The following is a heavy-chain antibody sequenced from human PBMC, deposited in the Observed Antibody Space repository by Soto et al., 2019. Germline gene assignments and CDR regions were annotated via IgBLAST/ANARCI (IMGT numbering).Heavy chain of an antibody. Sequence: ASVKVSCKASGYTFTSYYMHWVRQAPGQGLEWKGIINPSGGSTSYAQKFQGRVTMTRDTSTSTVYMELSSLGSEDTAVYYCARSRITMVRGVIEYFDHWGQGTLVTVSS. J-gene: IGHJ4*02. V-gene: IGHV1-46*01. CDR2: INPSGGST. CDR3: ARSRITMVRGVIEYFDH. D-gene: IGHD3-10*01. CDR1: GYTFTSYY.